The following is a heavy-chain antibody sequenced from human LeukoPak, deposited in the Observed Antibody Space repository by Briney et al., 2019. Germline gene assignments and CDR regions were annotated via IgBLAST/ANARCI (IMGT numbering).Heavy chain of an antibody. D-gene: IGHD3-16*01. CDR3: ARPAYTAAYDL. CDR2: MKGDGSEI. Sequence: PGGSLRLSCAASGFIFSTYWMMWARQAPGKGLEWVANMKGDGSEIHYVDSVKGRFTISRDNPRNSLFLQMNGLRPEDTAVYYCARPAYTAAYDLWGRGTMVTVSS. J-gene: IGHJ3*01. CDR1: GFIFSTYW. V-gene: IGHV3-7*01.